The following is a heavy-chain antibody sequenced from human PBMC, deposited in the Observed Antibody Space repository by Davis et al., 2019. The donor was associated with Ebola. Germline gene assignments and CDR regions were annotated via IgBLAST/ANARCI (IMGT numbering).Heavy chain of an antibody. Sequence: SETLSLTCTVSGGSIISSSSYWSWIRQPPGKGLEWIGEINHSGSTNYNPSLKSRVTISVDTSKNQVSLKLSSVTAADTAVYYCARLYYGSGSYYNWFDPWGQGTLVTVSS. D-gene: IGHD3-10*01. CDR1: GGSIISSSSY. CDR3: ARLYYGSGSYYNWFDP. CDR2: INHSGST. V-gene: IGHV4-39*07. J-gene: IGHJ5*02.